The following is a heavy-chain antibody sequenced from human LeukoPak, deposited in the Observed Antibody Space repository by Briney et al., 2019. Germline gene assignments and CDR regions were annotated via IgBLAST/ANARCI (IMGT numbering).Heavy chain of an antibody. D-gene: IGHD2-2*01. CDR1: GFTVSSNY. Sequence: GGSMRLSCAASGFTVSSNYMSWVRQAPGKGLEWVSSISSSSSYIYYADSVKGRFTISRDNAKNSLYLQMNSLRAEDTAVYYCARDHVVLWGQGTLVTVSS. CDR2: ISSSSSYI. J-gene: IGHJ4*02. CDR3: ARDHVVL. V-gene: IGHV3-21*01.